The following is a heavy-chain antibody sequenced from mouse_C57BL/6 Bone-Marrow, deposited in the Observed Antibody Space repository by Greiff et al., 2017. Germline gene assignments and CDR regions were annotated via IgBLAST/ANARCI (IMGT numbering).Heavy chain of an antibody. Sequence: VKLVESGAELARPGASVKLSCKASGYTFTSYGICWVKQSTGQGLEWIGEIYPSSGNTYYNEKFKGQVTLTADKASITAYMELRSLASEDSAVCFWAREGSYWYFDVWGTGTTVTVSS. V-gene: IGHV1-81*01. CDR2: IYPSSGNT. J-gene: IGHJ1*03. CDR3: AREGSYWYFDV. CDR1: GYTFTSYG.